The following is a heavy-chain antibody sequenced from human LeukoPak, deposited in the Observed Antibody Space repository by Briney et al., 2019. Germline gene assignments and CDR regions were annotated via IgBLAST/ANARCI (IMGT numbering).Heavy chain of an antibody. D-gene: IGHD6-19*01. Sequence: SETLSLTCTVSGGSISSYYWSWIRQPAGKGLEWIGRIYTSGSTNYHPSLKSRVTMSVDTSKNQFSLKLSSVTAADTAVYYCASGSGWYMGFYYMDVWGKGTTVTISS. CDR3: ASGSGWYMGFYYMDV. V-gene: IGHV4-4*07. J-gene: IGHJ6*03. CDR1: GGSISSYY. CDR2: IYTSGST.